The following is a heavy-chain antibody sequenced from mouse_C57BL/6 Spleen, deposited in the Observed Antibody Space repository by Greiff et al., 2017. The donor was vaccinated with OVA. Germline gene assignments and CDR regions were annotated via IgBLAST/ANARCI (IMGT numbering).Heavy chain of an antibody. V-gene: IGHV2-2*01. CDR3: ARLLGAMDY. CDR1: GFSLTSYG. CDR2: IWSGGST. J-gene: IGHJ4*01. D-gene: IGHD4-1*01. Sequence: QVQLKESGPGLVQPSQSLSITCTVSGFSLTSYGVHWVRQSQGKGLEWLGVIWSGGSTDYNAAFISRLSISKDNSKSQVFFKMNSLQADDTAIYYCARLLGAMDYWGQGTSVTVSS.